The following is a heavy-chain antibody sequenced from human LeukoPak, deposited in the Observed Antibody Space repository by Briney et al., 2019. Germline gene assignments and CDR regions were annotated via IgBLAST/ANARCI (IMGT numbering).Heavy chain of an antibody. V-gene: IGHV1-69*04. D-gene: IGHD3-10*01. CDR1: GGTFSSYT. CDR2: IIPILGIA. CDR3: AKDYYGSGSHDAFDI. Sequence: ASVKVSCKASGGTFSSYTISWVRQAPGQGLEWMGRIIPILGIANHAQKFQGRVTITADKSTSTAYMELSSLRSEDTAVYYCAKDYYGSGSHDAFDIWGQGTMVTVSS. J-gene: IGHJ3*02.